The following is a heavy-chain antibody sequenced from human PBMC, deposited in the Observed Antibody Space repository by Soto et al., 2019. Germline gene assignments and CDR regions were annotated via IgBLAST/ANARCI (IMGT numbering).Heavy chain of an antibody. D-gene: IGHD6-13*01. Sequence: PGGSLRLSCSASGFTFSSYAMHWVRQAPGKGLEYVSAISSNGGSTYYADTVKGRFTISRDNSKNTLNLKMRSLRAEDTAVYYCVKEVFSSWYGGLFLYFDYWGQGTLVTVSS. CDR1: GFTFSSYA. J-gene: IGHJ4*02. CDR2: ISSNGGST. CDR3: VKEVFSSWYGGLFLYFDY. V-gene: IGHV3-64D*08.